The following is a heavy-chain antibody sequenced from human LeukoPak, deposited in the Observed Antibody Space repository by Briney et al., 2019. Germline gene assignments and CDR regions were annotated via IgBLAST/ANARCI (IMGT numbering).Heavy chain of an antibody. CDR3: ARTASCGTNCYSYFDY. D-gene: IGHD2-21*01. CDR2: INPNSGGT. CDR1: GYTFTGYY. J-gene: IGHJ4*02. V-gene: IGHV1-2*02. Sequence: ASVKVPCKASGYTFTGYYIHWVRQAPGQGLELMGWINPNSGGTYYAQTFQARVTMTRDTSISTAYMELSRLRSDDTALYYCARTASCGTNCYSYFDYWGQGTLVTVSS.